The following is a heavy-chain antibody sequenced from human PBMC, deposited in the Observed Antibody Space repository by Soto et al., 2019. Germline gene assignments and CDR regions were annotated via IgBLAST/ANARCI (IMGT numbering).Heavy chain of an antibody. V-gene: IGHV1-69*01. Sequence: QVQLVQSGAEVKKPGSSVKVSCKASGGTFSSYAISWVRQAPGQGLEWMGGIIPIFGTANYAQKFQGRVTITADESTSTAYMELSSLRSEDTAVYYCARDGLSCSSTSCYTRRYYYYGMDVWGQGTTVTVSS. CDR2: IIPIFGTA. CDR1: GGTFSSYA. CDR3: ARDGLSCSSTSCYTRRYYYYGMDV. J-gene: IGHJ6*02. D-gene: IGHD2-2*02.